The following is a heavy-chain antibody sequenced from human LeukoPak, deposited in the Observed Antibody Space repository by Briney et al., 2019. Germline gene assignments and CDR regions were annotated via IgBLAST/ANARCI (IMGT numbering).Heavy chain of an antibody. Sequence: GESLKISGKCFGYTFSNSWLAWVRQMSGKGVEGVGIFYPGDAEIRYRPPCQGQGTIPDDKSSSTAYRHWTSLEAADSALYYCSRLVGDGYPDWDYGMDFWGEGTTVTVSS. V-gene: IGHV5-51*01. J-gene: IGHJ6*01. CDR3: SRLVGDGYPDWDYGMDF. D-gene: IGHD5-24*01. CDR2: FYPGDAEI. CDR1: GYTFSNSW.